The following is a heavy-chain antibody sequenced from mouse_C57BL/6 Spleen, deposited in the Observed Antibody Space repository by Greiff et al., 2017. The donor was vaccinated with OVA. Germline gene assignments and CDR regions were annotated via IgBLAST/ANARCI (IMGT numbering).Heavy chain of an antibody. CDR1: GYTFTDYN. D-gene: IGHD1-1*01. V-gene: IGHV1-18*01. CDR3: ARRHYYGSSYAFDY. J-gene: IGHJ2*01. Sequence: EVQLQQSGPELVKPGASVKIPCKASGYTFTDYNMDWVKQSHGKSLEWIGDINPNNGGTIYNQKFKGKATLTVDKSSSTAYMELRSLTSEDTAVYYCARRHYYGSSYAFDYWGQGTTLTVSS. CDR2: INPNNGGT.